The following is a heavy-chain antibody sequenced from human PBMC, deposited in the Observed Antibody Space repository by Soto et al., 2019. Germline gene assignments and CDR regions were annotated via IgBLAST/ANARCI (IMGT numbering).Heavy chain of an antibody. CDR2: ISYDGSNK. Sequence: QPGGSLRLSCAASGFTFSSYAMHWVRQAPGKGLEWVAVISYDGSNKYYADSVKGRFTISRDNSKNTLYLQMNSLRAEDTAVYYCARDRGNRDGYNGWFDYWGQGTLVTVSS. CDR3: ARDRGNRDGYNGWFDY. J-gene: IGHJ4*02. CDR1: GFTFSSYA. V-gene: IGHV3-30-3*01. D-gene: IGHD3-10*01.